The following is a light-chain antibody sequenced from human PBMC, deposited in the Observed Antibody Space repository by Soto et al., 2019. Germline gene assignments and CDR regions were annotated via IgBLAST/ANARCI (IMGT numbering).Light chain of an antibody. J-gene: IGKJ4*01. V-gene: IGKV3-15*01. CDR1: QSVSSN. CDR2: GAS. CDR3: QQYNNWPIT. Sequence: EIVMTQSPATLSVSPGERATLSCRASQSVSSNLAWYQQKPGQAPRLLIYGASTRATGIPARFSGSGSGTEFTLTISSLQSEDFAVYYCQQYNNWPITFGGGTKVDTK.